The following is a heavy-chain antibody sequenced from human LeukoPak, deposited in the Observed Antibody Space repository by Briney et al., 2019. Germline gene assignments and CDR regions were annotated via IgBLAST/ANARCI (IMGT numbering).Heavy chain of an antibody. CDR3: ARDEPEIAGATGTYDY. CDR2: INHSGST. J-gene: IGHJ4*02. V-gene: IGHV4-34*01. CDR1: GGSFSGYY. Sequence: ASETLSLTCAVYGGSFSGYYWSWIRQPPGKGLEWIGEINHSGSTNYNPSLKSRVTISVDTSKNQFSLKLSSVTAADTAVYYCARDEPEIAGATGTYDYWGQGTLVTVSS. D-gene: IGHD1-26*01.